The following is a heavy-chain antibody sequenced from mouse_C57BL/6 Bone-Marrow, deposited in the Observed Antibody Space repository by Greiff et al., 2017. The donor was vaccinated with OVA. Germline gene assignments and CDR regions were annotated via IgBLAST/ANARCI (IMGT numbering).Heavy chain of an antibody. J-gene: IGHJ2*01. Sequence: EVHLVESGGGLVKPGGSLKLSCAASGFTFSSYAMSWVRQTPEKRLEWVATISDGGSYTYYPDNVKGRFTISRDNAKNNLYLQMSHLKSEDTAMYYCAREGNDYLDYWGQGTTLTVSS. D-gene: IGHD2-3*01. CDR2: ISDGGSYT. CDR1: GFTFSSYA. CDR3: AREGNDYLDY. V-gene: IGHV5-4*01.